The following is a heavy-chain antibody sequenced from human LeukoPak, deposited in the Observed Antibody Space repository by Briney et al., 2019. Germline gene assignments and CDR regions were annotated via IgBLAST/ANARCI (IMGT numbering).Heavy chain of an antibody. Sequence: SETLSLTCTVSGGSITSYYWGWIRQPAGKVLEWIGPIYTSGSTDYNPCLKSRVTLPVDRSKTQSSLSLGSVTAATTAVYSFASGIAARLYGGQGTLLTVS. CDR2: IYTSGST. CDR1: GGSITSYY. D-gene: IGHD6-6*01. CDR3: ASGIAARLY. V-gene: IGHV4-4*07. J-gene: IGHJ4*02.